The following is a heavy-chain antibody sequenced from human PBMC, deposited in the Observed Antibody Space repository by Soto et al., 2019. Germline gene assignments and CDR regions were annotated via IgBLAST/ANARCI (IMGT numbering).Heavy chain of an antibody. CDR3: AKATATSGGAFEI. J-gene: IGHJ3*02. CDR1: GFTVSSNY. Sequence: GGSLRLSCAASGFTVSSNYMSWVRQAPGKGLEWVSVIYSCGSTYYADSVKGRFTISRDNSKNTLYLQMNSLRAEDTTVYYCAKATATSGGAFEIYGQGAMVTVS. CDR2: IYSCGST. V-gene: IGHV3-66*03. D-gene: IGHD1-1*01.